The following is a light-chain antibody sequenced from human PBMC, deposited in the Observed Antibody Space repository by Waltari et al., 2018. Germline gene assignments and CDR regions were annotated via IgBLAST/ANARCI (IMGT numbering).Light chain of an antibody. CDR2: GSS. CDR1: QSVSNY. Sequence: DIQMTQSPSSLSASVGDSITITCRASQSVSNYLNWYQQKPGKPPKLLIFGSSILQSAVPSRFSGSGSGTDFTLTISSLQPEDFATYYCQQTYSVLYTFGQGTKLQI. CDR3: QQTYSVLYT. V-gene: IGKV1-39*01. J-gene: IGKJ2*01.